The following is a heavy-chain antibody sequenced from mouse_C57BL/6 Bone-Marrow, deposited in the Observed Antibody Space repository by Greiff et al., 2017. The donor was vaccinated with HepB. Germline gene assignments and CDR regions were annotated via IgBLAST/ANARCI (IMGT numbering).Heavy chain of an antibody. CDR3: TGTTVLYWYFDV. CDR2: IYPGNSDT. D-gene: IGHD1-1*01. CDR1: GYTFTSYW. Sequence: EVQLQQSGTVLARPGASVKMSCKTSGYTFTSYWMHWVKQRPGQGLEWLGAIYPGNSDTSYNQKFKGKAKLTAVTSASTAYMELSSLTNEDSAVYYCTGTTVLYWYFDVWGTGTTVTVSS. V-gene: IGHV1-5*01. J-gene: IGHJ1*03.